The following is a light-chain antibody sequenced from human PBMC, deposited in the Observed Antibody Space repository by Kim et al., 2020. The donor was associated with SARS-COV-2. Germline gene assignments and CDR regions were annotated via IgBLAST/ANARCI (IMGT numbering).Light chain of an antibody. Sequence: DIQMTQSPSSLSASVGDRVTITCRASKSISSYLNWYQQKPGKAPNLLIYAASSLQSGVPSRFSGSGSGTDFTLTISSLQPEDFATYYCQQSYSTARVTYGQGTKVDIK. CDR1: KSISSY. J-gene: IGKJ1*01. CDR3: QQSYSTARVT. CDR2: AAS. V-gene: IGKV1-39*01.